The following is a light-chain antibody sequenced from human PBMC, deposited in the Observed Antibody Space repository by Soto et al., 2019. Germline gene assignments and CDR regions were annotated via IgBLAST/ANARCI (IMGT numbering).Light chain of an antibody. CDR2: WAS. J-gene: IGKJ1*01. Sequence: DIVMSQSPDSLAVSLGERATINCKSSQSVLYSSNNNNYIAWYQQKPGQPPKLLIYWASTRDSGVPDRFSGSGSGTDFTLTISSLQAEDVALYYCPHSDSPPRPFAQRTKV. CDR1: QSVLYSSNNNNY. V-gene: IGKV4-1*01. CDR3: PHSDSPPRP.